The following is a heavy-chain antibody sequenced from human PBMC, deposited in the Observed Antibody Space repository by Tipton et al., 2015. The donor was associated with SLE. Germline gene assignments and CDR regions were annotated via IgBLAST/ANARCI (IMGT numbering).Heavy chain of an antibody. J-gene: IGHJ3*02. V-gene: IGHV4-59*01. CDR3: ARHKGEIPYPDSFDI. D-gene: IGHD2-2*02. Sequence: LRLSCTVSGGPIGGYYWSWIRQLPGKGLEWVGYIRYSGSTSYNPSLRSRVITSLDMSKKQFSLKVTSVTAADTAVYYCARHKGEIPYPDSFDIWGQATMVTVSS. CDR1: GGPIGGYY. CDR2: IRYSGST.